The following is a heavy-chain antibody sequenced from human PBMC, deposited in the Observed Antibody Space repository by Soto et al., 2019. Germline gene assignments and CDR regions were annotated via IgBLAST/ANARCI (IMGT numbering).Heavy chain of an antibody. D-gene: IGHD4-17*01. CDR3: ARVNYGDYGGVYDF. CDR2: INSDGSST. J-gene: IGHJ4*02. V-gene: IGHV3-74*01. CDR1: GFTVSSYL. Sequence: EVQLVASGGGLVQPGGSLRLSCAASGFTVSSYLMHWVRQAPGKGLVWVSRINSDGSSTSFADSVKGRFTISRDNAKNALNLQMNNLRAESTAVYYCARVNYGDYGGVYDFWGQGTMVTVSS.